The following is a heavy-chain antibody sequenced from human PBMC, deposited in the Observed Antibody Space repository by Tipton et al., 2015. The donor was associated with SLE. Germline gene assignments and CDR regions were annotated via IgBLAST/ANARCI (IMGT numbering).Heavy chain of an antibody. Sequence: RSLRLSCAASGFTFSSYAMHWVRQAPGKGLEWVAVISYDGSNKYYADSVKGRFTISRDNSKNTLYLQMNSLRAEDTAVYYCARSYSSSWYGAFDIWGQGTMVTVSS. D-gene: IGHD6-13*01. CDR2: ISYDGSNK. CDR3: ARSYSSSWYGAFDI. CDR1: GFTFSSYA. J-gene: IGHJ3*02. V-gene: IGHV3-30*04.